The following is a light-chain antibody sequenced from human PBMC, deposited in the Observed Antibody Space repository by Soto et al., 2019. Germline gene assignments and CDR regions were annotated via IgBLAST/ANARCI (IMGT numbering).Light chain of an antibody. CDR3: SSYTTGSTYV. Sequence: QSVLTQPASVSGSPGQSITISCTGTSSDVAVYDFVSWYQQHPGKAPKYLIYEVNNRPSGVSNRFSGSKSGNTASLTISGLQAEDEADYYCSSYTTGSTYVFGTGNKVTVL. V-gene: IGLV2-14*01. CDR2: EVN. CDR1: SSDVAVYDF. J-gene: IGLJ1*01.